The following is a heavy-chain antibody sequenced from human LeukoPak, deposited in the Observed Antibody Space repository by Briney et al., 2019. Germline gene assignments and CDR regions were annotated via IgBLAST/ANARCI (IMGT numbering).Heavy chain of an antibody. CDR1: GFTFGKYW. Sequence: PGGSLRLSCVASGFTFGKYWMSWVRQAPGKGLEWVANIKLDGSEKNYVDSVKGRFTISRDNTKNSLYLQMNSLRAEDTAVYYCARSSHTYYYDSSADYWGQGTLVTVSS. J-gene: IGHJ4*02. CDR2: IKLDGSEK. V-gene: IGHV3-7*01. D-gene: IGHD3-22*01. CDR3: ARSSHTYYYDSSADY.